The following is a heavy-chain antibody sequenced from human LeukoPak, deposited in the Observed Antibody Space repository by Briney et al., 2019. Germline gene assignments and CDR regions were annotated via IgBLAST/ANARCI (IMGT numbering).Heavy chain of an antibody. CDR2: ISSSSSTI. D-gene: IGHD3-22*01. J-gene: IGHJ4*02. V-gene: IGHV3-48*01. CDR1: GFTFSSYS. CDR3: AQEGLADYYDSSGYLGY. Sequence: GGSLRLSCAASGFTFSSYSMNWVRQAPGKGLEWVSYISSSSSTIYYADSVKGRFTISRDNAKNSLYLQMNSLGAEDTAVYYCAQEGLADYYDSSGYLGYWGQGTLVTVSS.